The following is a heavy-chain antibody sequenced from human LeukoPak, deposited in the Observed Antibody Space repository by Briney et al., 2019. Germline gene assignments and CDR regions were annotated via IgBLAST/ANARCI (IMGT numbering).Heavy chain of an antibody. J-gene: IGHJ6*02. CDR1: GFTFSSYA. CDR3: ARVVVFAISYYYYGMDV. D-gene: IGHD2-15*01. V-gene: IGHV3-30-3*01. CDR2: ISYDGSNK. Sequence: GGSLRLSCAASGFTFSSYAMHWVRQAPGKGLEWVAVISYDGSNKYYADSVKGRFTISRDNSTNTLYLQMNSLRAEDTAVYYCARVVVFAISYYYYGMDVWGQGTTVTVSS.